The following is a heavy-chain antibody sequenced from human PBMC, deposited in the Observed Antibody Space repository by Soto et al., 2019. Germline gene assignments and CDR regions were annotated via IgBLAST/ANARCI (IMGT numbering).Heavy chain of an antibody. Sequence: SETLSLTCIVSGGSVSSGSYYWSWIRQPPGKGLEWIGYGYYSCSTTYNPSLRRRVTISVDTSKNQFSLRLSSVTAADTFMYYCARGMGPTYNDSWSGPSGYYYYAMDVWGQGTTVTV. J-gene: IGHJ6*02. V-gene: IGHV4-61*01. CDR1: GGSVSSGSYY. D-gene: IGHD3-3*01. CDR2: GYYSCST. CDR3: ARGMGPTYNDSWSGPSGYYYYAMDV.